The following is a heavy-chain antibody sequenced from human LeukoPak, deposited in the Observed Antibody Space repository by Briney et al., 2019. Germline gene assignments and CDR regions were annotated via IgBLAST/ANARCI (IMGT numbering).Heavy chain of an antibody. CDR2: IRAYNGDT. V-gene: IGHV1-18*01. J-gene: IGHJ3*02. CDR3: ARDPRGTAAADDAFDI. Sequence: ASMKVSCKASGYTFTSYAIYWVRQAPGQGLEWMGWIRAYNGDTNYEENFQGRVTMTTDTSTSTAYMELSSLRSEDTAVYYCARDPRGTAAADDAFDIRGQGTMVTVSS. CDR1: GYTFTSYA. D-gene: IGHD6-13*01.